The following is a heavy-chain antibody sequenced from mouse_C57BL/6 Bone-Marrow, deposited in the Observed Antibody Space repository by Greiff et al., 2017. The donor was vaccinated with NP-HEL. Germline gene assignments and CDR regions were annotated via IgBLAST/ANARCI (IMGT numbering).Heavy chain of an antibody. CDR1: GFTFSDYY. CDR2: ISNGGGST. J-gene: IGHJ4*01. CDR3: ARRLLPHYYAMDY. D-gene: IGHD1-1*01. Sequence: EVQGVESGGGLVQPGGSLKLSCAASGFTFSDYYMYWVRQTPEKRLEWVAYISNGGGSTYYPDTVKGRFTISRDNAKNTLYLQMSRLKSEDTAMYYCARRLLPHYYAMDYWGQGTSVTVSS. V-gene: IGHV5-12*01.